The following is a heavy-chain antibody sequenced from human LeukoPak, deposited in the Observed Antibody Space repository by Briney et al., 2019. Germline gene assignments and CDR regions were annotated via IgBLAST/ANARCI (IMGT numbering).Heavy chain of an antibody. J-gene: IGHJ3*02. CDR1: GGTFSSYA. CDR3: ARARSIMITFGGVTSDAFDI. V-gene: IGHV1-18*01. D-gene: IGHD3-16*01. CDR2: ISAYNGNT. Sequence: ASVKVSCKASGGTFSSYAISWVRQAPGQGLEWMGWISAYNGNTNYAQKLQGRVTMTTDTSTSTAYMELRSLRSDDTAVYYCARARSIMITFGGVTSDAFDIWGQGTMVTVSS.